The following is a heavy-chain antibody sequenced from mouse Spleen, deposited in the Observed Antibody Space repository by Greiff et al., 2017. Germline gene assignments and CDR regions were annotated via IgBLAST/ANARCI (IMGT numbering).Heavy chain of an antibody. V-gene: IGHV2-4*02. CDR1: GFSLTSYG. D-gene: IGHD1-1*01. CDR2: IWSGGST. J-gene: IGHJ1*01. CDR3: ARNEIYGSSYWYFDV. Sequence: VQLVESGPGLVQPSQSLSITCTVSGFSLTSYGVHWVRQPPGKGLEWLGVIWSGGSTDYNDAFISRLSISKDNSKSQVFFKMNSLQADDTAIYYCARNEIYGSSYWYFDVWGAGTTVTVSS.